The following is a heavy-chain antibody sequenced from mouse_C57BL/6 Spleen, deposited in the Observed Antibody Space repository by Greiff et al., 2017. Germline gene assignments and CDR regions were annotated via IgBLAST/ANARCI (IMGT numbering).Heavy chain of an antibody. D-gene: IGHD1-1*01. J-gene: IGHJ2*01. CDR1: GYTFTDYY. Sequence: EVQLQQSGPELVKPGASVKISCKASGYTFTDYYMNWVKQSHGKSLEWIGDINPNNGGTSYNQKFKGKATLTVDKSSSTAYMELRSLTSEDSAVYYCATTVVAGDFDYWGQGTTLTVSS. CDR2: INPNNGGT. CDR3: ATTVVAGDFDY. V-gene: IGHV1-26*01.